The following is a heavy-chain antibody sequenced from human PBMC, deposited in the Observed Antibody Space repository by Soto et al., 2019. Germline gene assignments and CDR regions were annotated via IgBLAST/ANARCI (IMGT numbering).Heavy chain of an antibody. Sequence: SETLSLTCAVSGGSISSSNWWSWVRQPPGKGLEWIGDIYPSGSTNYSPSHKSRVTILIDKSKNQFSLNLNSVTAADTAVYYCASLNSREPYYFDYWGQGTLVTVSS. CDR1: GGSISSSNW. V-gene: IGHV4-4*02. D-gene: IGHD2-21*01. J-gene: IGHJ4*02. CDR2: IYPSGST. CDR3: ASLNSREPYYFDY.